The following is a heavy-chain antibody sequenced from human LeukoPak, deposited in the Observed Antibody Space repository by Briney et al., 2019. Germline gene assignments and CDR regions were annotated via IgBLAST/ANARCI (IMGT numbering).Heavy chain of an antibody. CDR2: INSDGSST. D-gene: IGHD6-19*01. V-gene: IGHV3-74*01. Sequence: GGSLRLSCAASGFTFSSYWMHWVRQAPRKGLVWVSRINSDGSSTSYADSVKGRFTISRDNAKNSLYLQMNSLRAEDTAVYYCARDLKAVSATGDWGQGTLVTVSS. CDR3: ARDLKAVSATGD. J-gene: IGHJ4*02. CDR1: GFTFSSYW.